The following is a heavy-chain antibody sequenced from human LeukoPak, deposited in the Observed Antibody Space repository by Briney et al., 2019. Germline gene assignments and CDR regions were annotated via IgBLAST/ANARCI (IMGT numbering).Heavy chain of an antibody. CDR3: AKGIDYGGNGGSLDY. J-gene: IGHJ4*02. Sequence: GGSLRLSCAASGFTFSSYGMHWVRQAAGKGLEWVAFIRYDGSNKYYADSVKGRFTISRDNSKNTLYLQMNSLRAEDTAVYYCAKGIDYGGNGGSLDYWGQGTLVTVSS. D-gene: IGHD4-23*01. V-gene: IGHV3-30*02. CDR2: IRYDGSNK. CDR1: GFTFSSYG.